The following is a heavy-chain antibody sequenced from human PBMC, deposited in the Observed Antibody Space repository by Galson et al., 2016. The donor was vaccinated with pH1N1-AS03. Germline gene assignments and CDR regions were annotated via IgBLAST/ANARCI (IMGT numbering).Heavy chain of an antibody. D-gene: IGHD1-1*01. J-gene: IGHJ4*02. CDR3: ARPGPGTRSSRSGFAF. CDR1: GYSFPNYW. CDR2: IDPSDSYV. Sequence: QSGAEVKKPGESLRISCKGFGYSFPNYWISWVRQMPGKGLEWIGRIDPSDSYVNYSPYFRGHVTISADMSITTAYLQWSSLKASDTAIYYCARPGPGTRSSRSGFAFWGQGTLVSVSS. V-gene: IGHV5-10-1*01.